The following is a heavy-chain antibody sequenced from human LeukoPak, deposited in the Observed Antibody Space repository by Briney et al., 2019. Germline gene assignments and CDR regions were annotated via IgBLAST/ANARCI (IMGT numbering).Heavy chain of an antibody. CDR2: IYYSGST. CDR3: ARDGVVMATISNFEY. CDR1: GGSISSYY. D-gene: IGHD5-24*01. J-gene: IGHJ4*02. Sequence: PSETLSLTCTVSGGSISSYYWSWIRQPPGKGLEWIGYIYYSGSTNYNPSLKSRVTISVDTSKNQFSLKLSSVTAADTAVYYCARDGVVMATISNFEYWGQGTLVTVSS. V-gene: IGHV4-59*12.